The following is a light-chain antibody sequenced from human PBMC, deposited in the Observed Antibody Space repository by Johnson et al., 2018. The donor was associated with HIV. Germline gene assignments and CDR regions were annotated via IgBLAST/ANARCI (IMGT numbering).Light chain of an antibody. CDR3: GTWDSSLSVYV. CDR1: SCNIGNNY. V-gene: IGLV1-51*02. J-gene: IGLJ1*01. CDR2: ENN. Sequence: QSVLTQPPSVSAAPGQKVTISCSGSSCNIGNNYVSWYQQFPGTAPKLLIYENNKRPSGIPDRFSGSKSGTSATLGITGLQTGDEVDYYCGTWDSSLSVYVFGTGTKVTVL.